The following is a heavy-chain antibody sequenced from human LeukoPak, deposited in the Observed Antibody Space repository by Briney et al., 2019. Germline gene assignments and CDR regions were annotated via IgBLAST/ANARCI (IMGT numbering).Heavy chain of an antibody. Sequence: GGSLRLSCAPSGFTFSSYGMHWVRQAPGKGLEWVAVIWYDGSNKYYADSVKGRFTISRDNSKSTLYLQMNSLRAEDTAVYYCARDWGSGNSYYFDYWGQGTLVTVSS. CDR3: ARDWGSGNSYYFDY. J-gene: IGHJ4*02. CDR1: GFTFSSYG. V-gene: IGHV3-33*01. D-gene: IGHD3-10*01. CDR2: IWYDGSNK.